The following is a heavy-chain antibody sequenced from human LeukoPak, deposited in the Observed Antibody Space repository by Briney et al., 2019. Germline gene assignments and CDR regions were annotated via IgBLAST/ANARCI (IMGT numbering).Heavy chain of an antibody. Sequence: GASVKVSCKASGGTFSGYAISWVRQAPGQGLEWMGGIIPIFGTANYAQKFQGRVTITTDESTSTAYMELSSLRSEDTAVYYCARDTNGDGYNSYFDYWGQGTLVTVSS. CDR3: ARDTNGDGYNSYFDY. V-gene: IGHV1-69*05. CDR1: GGTFSGYA. J-gene: IGHJ4*02. D-gene: IGHD5-24*01. CDR2: IIPIFGTA.